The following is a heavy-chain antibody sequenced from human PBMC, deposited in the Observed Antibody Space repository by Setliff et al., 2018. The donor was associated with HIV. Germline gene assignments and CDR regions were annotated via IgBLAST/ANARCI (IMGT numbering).Heavy chain of an antibody. CDR1: GYTFTGYY. V-gene: IGHV1-2*06. CDR3: ARGYSTSSSYYYGMDV. D-gene: IGHD6-6*01. CDR2: INPNSGGT. Sequence: ASVKVSCKASGYTFTGYYMHWVRQAPGQGLEWMGRINPNSGGTNYAQKFQGRVTMTRDTSISTAYMEVRSLRSDDTATYYCARGYSTSSSYYYGMDVWGQGTTVTVSS. J-gene: IGHJ6*02.